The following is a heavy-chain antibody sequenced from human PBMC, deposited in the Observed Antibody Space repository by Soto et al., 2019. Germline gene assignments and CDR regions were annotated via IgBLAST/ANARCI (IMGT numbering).Heavy chain of an antibody. D-gene: IGHD5-12*01. V-gene: IGHV3-33*01. J-gene: IGHJ6*02. CDR2: IYYDGGTQ. CDR3: ARASNRYSGFDTDFGLDV. Sequence: QVQLVESGGGVVQPGRSLRLSCAASGFIFSNYGMHWVRQAPGKGLEWVAIIYYDGGTQNYADSVKGRFTISRDNSKDTVYLQMNSLRPEDTATYYCARASNRYSGFDTDFGLDVWGQGTTVTVSS. CDR1: GFIFSNYG.